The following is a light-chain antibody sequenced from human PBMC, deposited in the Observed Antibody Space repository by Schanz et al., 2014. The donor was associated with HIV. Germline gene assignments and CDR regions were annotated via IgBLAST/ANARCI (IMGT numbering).Light chain of an antibody. CDR3: AAWDDSLSGYV. CDR1: SSNIGSNT. J-gene: IGLJ1*01. V-gene: IGLV1-44*01. CDR2: SNN. Sequence: QSVLTQPPSASGTPGQRVTISCSGSSSNIGSNTVNWHQHLPGTAPKLLIYSNNQRPSGVPDRFSGSKSGTSASLAISGLQSADEADYYCAAWDDSLSGYVFGTGTKLTVL.